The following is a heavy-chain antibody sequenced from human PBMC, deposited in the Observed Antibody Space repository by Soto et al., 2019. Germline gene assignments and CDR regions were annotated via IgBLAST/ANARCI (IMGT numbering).Heavy chain of an antibody. Sequence: PSETLSLTCTVSGGSISSYYWSWIRQPPGKGLEWIGYIYYSGSTDYNPSLKSRVTISVDTSKTQFSLKLSSVTAADTAVYYCARHRKQGLVRAGMNAFDIWGQGTMVTASS. CDR2: IYYSGST. J-gene: IGHJ3*02. D-gene: IGHD6-19*01. CDR3: ARHRKQGLVRAGMNAFDI. CDR1: GGSISSYY. V-gene: IGHV4-59*08.